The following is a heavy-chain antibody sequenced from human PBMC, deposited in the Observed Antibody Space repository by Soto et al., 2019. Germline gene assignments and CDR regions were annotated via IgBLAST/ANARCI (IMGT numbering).Heavy chain of an antibody. D-gene: IGHD7-27*01. CDR3: ARRWGRTFDY. V-gene: IGHV4-61*05. J-gene: IGHJ4*02. Sequence: SETLSLTCTVSGGSISSISNHYCSWIRLPPGKGLEWIGYMSYSGYTSYNPSLKSRVIISVDTSKNQFSLNLTSVTAADTAVYYCARRWGRTFDYWGQGTLVTVSS. CDR2: MSYSGYT. CDR1: GGSISSISNHY.